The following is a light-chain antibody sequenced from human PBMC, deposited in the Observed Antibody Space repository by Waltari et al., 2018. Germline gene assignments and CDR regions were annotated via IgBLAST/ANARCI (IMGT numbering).Light chain of an antibody. J-gene: IGLJ3*02. V-gene: IGLV2-14*01. CDR1: SSDIGCYDF. CDR3: TSYTTSTTVL. Sequence: QSALTQPASVSGSPGQSIPISCTGTSSDIGCYDFVSWYQQYPGLAPKLMIYEVTNRPSGVSGRFSGSKSGTTASLTISGLQPEDEADYYCTSYTTSTTVLFGGGTKVTVL. CDR2: EVT.